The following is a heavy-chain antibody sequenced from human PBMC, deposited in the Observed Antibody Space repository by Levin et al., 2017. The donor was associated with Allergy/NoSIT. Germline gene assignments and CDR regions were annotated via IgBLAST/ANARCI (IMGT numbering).Heavy chain of an antibody. CDR3: AKDSLHEEVSANFWYFDL. CDR1: GLTFSSYA. D-gene: IGHD2-15*01. Sequence: GESLKISCAASGLTFSSYAVNWVRRAPGKGLEWVSVISGSGGSPFYADSVKGRFPLSRDNSKNTVFLQMHSLRVEDTAIYYCAKDSLHEEVSANFWYFDLWGRGTLVTVSS. V-gene: IGHV3-23*01. J-gene: IGHJ2*01. CDR2: ISGSGGSP.